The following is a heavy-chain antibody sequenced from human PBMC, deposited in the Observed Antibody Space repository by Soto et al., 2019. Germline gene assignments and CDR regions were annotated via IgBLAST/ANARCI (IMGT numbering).Heavy chain of an antibody. D-gene: IGHD3-3*01. CDR2: IKTKSSGGTT. V-gene: IGHV3-15*01. Sequence: EVQLVESGGDLVKPGGSLRLSCAASGFAFSDASMSWVRQAPGKGLEWVGRIKTKSSGGTTDYAAPVKGRFTISRDDTTNTVYLQMDSLKAEDTAVYSCTPLASGHYGYDFWGQGTLVTVSS. J-gene: IGHJ4*02. CDR1: GFAFSDAS. CDR3: TPLASGHYGYDF.